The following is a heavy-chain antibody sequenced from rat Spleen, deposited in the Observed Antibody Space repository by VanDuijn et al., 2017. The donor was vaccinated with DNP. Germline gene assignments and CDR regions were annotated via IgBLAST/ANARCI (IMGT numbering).Heavy chain of an antibody. V-gene: IGHV5-58*01. D-gene: IGHD5-1*01. Sequence: EVQVVETGGGLVQPGRSLKLSCVASGFTFSRYWMYWIRQAPGKGLEWVASINTDGGSTYYPDSVKGRFTISRNNAKNTLYLQMNSLRSEDTATYYCTRGAGSPYWSFDFWGPGTVVTVSS. CDR1: GFTFSRYW. J-gene: IGHJ1*01. CDR3: TRGAGSPYWSFDF. CDR2: INTDGGST.